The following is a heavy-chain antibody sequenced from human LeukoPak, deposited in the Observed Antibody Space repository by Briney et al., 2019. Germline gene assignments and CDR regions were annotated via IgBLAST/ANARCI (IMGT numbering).Heavy chain of an antibody. D-gene: IGHD6-13*01. CDR3: ARDAAAAGTTSFDY. CDR2: IYYSGST. Sequence: SETLSLTCTVSGGSISSYYWSWIRQPPGKGLEWIGYIYYSGSTNYNPSLKSRVTISVDTSKNQFSLKLSSVTAADTAVYYCARDAAAAGTTSFDYWGQGTLVTVSS. J-gene: IGHJ4*02. V-gene: IGHV4-59*01. CDR1: GGSISSYY.